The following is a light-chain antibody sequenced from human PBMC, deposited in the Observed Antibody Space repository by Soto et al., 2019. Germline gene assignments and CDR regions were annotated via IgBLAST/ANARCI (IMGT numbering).Light chain of an antibody. J-gene: IGLJ1*01. CDR1: SSDVGGYNY. V-gene: IGLV2-14*01. CDR3: SSYTSSSTLYV. Sequence: QSVLAQPASVSGSPGQSITISCTGTSSDVGGYNYVSWYQQHPGKAPKLMIYDVSNRPSGVSNRFSGSKSGNTASLTISGLQAEDEADYYCSSYTSSSTLYVFVTATKVTFL. CDR2: DVS.